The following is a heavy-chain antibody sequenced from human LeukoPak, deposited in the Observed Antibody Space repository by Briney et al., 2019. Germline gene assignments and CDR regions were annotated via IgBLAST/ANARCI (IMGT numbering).Heavy chain of an antibody. CDR3: ANEIRPNDY. V-gene: IGHV3-23*01. CDR1: EFXFXSHA. CDR2: ISISGSKT. D-gene: IGHD4-17*01. J-gene: IGHJ4*02. Sequence: GSXRLXCAASEFXFXSHAMTWVRQAPGXGLEWVSAISISGSKTYYADSVKGRFTISRDNSKNTLYLQMNSLRAEDTAVYYCANEIRPNDYWGQGALVTVSS.